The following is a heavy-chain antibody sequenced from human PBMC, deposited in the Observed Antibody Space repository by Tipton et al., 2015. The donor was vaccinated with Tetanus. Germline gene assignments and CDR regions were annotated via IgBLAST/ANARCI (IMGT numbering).Heavy chain of an antibody. CDR2: IYFEGST. Sequence: LSLTCTVSGGSISDKKYYWGWIRQPPGKGLEWIASIYFEGSTYYSPSLESRVTIAVDTSQNVFSLRLTAVTAADTAVYYCARHLYGYWFDPWGQGTLVTVSS. CDR1: GGSISDKKYY. D-gene: IGHD3-10*01. J-gene: IGHJ5*02. V-gene: IGHV4-39*02. CDR3: ARHLYGYWFDP.